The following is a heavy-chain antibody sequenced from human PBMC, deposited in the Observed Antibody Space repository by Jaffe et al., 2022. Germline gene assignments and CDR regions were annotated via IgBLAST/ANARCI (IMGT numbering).Heavy chain of an antibody. Sequence: QVQLQESGPGLVKPSQTLSLTCTVSGGSISSGSYYWSWIRQPAGKGLEWIGRIYTSGSTNYNPSLKSRVTISVDTSKNQFSLKLSSVTAADTAVYYCARLWEYGDYDWFDPWGQGTLVTVSS. CDR1: GGSISSGSYY. V-gene: IGHV4-61*02. D-gene: IGHD4-17*01. J-gene: IGHJ5*02. CDR3: ARLWEYGDYDWFDP. CDR2: IYTSGST.